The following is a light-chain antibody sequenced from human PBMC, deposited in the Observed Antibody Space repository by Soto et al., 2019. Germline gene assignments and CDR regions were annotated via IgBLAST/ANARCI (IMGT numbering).Light chain of an antibody. J-gene: IGKJ1*01. CDR3: QQVDSYPRT. Sequence: QLTQSPSSLSASVGDRVTVTCRASQGIGTYLVWYQQKSGKAPTVLIYASSTLQTGVPSRFSGSGSGTDVSLTISSLHPEDVATYYCQQVDSYPRTFGQGTKVEIK. CDR2: ASS. CDR1: QGIGTY. V-gene: IGKV1-9*01.